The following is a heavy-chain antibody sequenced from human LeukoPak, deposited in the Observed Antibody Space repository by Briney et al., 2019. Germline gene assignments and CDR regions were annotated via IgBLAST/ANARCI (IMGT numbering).Heavy chain of an antibody. CDR1: GDSVSSGGYY. V-gene: IGHV4-31*03. D-gene: IGHD3-10*01. Sequence: SETLSLTCTVSGDSVSSGGYYWSWIRQHPEKGLEWIGYIYYSGSIYYNPSLKSRLIISVDTSKNQFSLKLTSVTAADTAVYYCARILLPFNYFDYWGQGTLVTVSS. CDR2: IYYSGSI. CDR3: ARILLPFNYFDY. J-gene: IGHJ4*02.